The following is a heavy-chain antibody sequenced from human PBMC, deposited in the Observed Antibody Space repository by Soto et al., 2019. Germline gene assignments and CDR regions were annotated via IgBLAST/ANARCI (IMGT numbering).Heavy chain of an antibody. CDR3: ARKDYDSSGYYYVDDY. CDR1: GGSISSSNW. J-gene: IGHJ4*02. D-gene: IGHD3-22*01. Sequence: QVQLQESGPGLVKPSGTLSLTCAVSGGSISSSNWWSWVRQPPGKGLEWIGEIYHSGSTNYNPSLKSRVNISVDKSKNQFSLKLSSVTAADTAVYYCARKDYDSSGYYYVDDYWGQGTLVTVSS. V-gene: IGHV4-4*02. CDR2: IYHSGST.